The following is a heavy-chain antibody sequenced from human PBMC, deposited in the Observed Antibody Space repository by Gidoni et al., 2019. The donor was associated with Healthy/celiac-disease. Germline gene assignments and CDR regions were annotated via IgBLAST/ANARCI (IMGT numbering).Heavy chain of an antibody. CDR3: VKEGGGSRYRPFDY. CDR1: GFTFSSYA. V-gene: IGHV3-64D*06. D-gene: IGHD3-16*01. J-gene: IGHJ4*02. CDR2: ISSNGGST. Sequence: EVQLVEPGGGLVQPGGSLRLSCPASGFTFSSYAMHWVRHGPGKGLKYVSAISSNGGSTCYADSVKGRFTISRDNAKNTLYLQMSSLRAEDTAVYYCVKEGGGSRYRPFDYWGQGTLVTVSS.